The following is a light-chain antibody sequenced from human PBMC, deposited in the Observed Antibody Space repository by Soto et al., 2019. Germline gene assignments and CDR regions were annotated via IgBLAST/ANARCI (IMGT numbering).Light chain of an antibody. Sequence: QSVLTQPASVSGSPGQSITISCTGTSSDIGIFNYVSWYQQHPGKAPKLIIYEVTNRPSGVSDRFSGSKSGSTASLNISGLQADDEADYYCSSYTGSSALGVFGGGTQLTVL. CDR3: SSYTGSSALGV. V-gene: IGLV2-14*01. J-gene: IGLJ3*02. CDR1: SSDIGIFNY. CDR2: EVT.